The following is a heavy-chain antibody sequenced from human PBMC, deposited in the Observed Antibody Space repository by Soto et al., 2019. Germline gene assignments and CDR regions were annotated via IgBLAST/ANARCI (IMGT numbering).Heavy chain of an antibody. CDR2: IYYSGST. CDR3: ARHISSSWYRYYYYGMDV. Sequence: SETLSLTCTVSGGSISSSSYYWGWIRQPPGKGLEWIGSIYYSGSTYYNPSLKSRVTISVDTSKNQFSLKLSSVTAADTAVYYCARHISSSWYRYYYYGMDVWGQGTTVTVSS. CDR1: GGSISSSSYY. D-gene: IGHD6-13*01. J-gene: IGHJ6*02. V-gene: IGHV4-39*01.